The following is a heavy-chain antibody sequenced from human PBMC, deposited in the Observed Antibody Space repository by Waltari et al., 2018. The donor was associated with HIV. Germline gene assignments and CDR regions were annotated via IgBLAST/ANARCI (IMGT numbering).Heavy chain of an antibody. CDR3: ARDKAAPGYSPHAFDI. V-gene: IGHV3-21*01. Sequence: EVQLVESGGGLVKPGVSLSLPCAASVFTFVYYPMSWVSQAPGKGLEWVSAITTNSIYIYYADSVKGRFTISRDNAKTSLYLQMNSLRAEDTGVYYCARDKAAPGYSPHAFDIWGQGTMVTVSS. CDR2: ITTNSIYI. D-gene: IGHD2-15*01. CDR1: VFTFVYYP. J-gene: IGHJ3*02.